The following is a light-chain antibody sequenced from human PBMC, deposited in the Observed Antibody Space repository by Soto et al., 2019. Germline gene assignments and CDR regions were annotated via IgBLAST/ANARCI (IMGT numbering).Light chain of an antibody. J-gene: IGLJ2*01. CDR2: EVT. Sequence: QSVLTQPPSASGSPGQSVTISCTGTSSDVGGYDYVTWYQHHPGKAPKVMIYEVTKRPSGVPDRFSASKSGNTASLTVSGLQAEDEADYYCSSYAGSMNLLFGGGTKVTVL. CDR3: SSYAGSMNLL. CDR1: SSDVGGYDY. V-gene: IGLV2-8*01.